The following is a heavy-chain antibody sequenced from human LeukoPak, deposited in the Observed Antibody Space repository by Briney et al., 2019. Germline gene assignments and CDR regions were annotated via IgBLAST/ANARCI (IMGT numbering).Heavy chain of an antibody. Sequence: PWGSLRLPCAASGFTFSSYDMTWVRQAPGKGLEWVANVKQDGSEKYYVDSVKGRFTISRDNAKNSPYLQMNSLRAEDTAVYYCARSPGGYYYYYMDVWGKGTTVTVSS. CDR2: VKQDGSEK. CDR3: ARSPGGYYYYYMDV. CDR1: GFTFSSYD. V-gene: IGHV3-7*01. J-gene: IGHJ6*03. D-gene: IGHD3-16*01.